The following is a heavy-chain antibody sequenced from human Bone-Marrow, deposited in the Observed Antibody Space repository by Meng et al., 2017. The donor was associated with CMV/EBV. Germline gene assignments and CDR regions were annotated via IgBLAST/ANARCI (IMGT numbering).Heavy chain of an antibody. CDR3: ARHRLYDFWSGYLRGGDIDY. V-gene: IGHV1-2*02. J-gene: IGHJ4*01. CDR1: GYTFTGYY. Sequence: ASVKVSCKASGYTFTGYYMHWVRQAPGQGLEWMGWINPNSGGTNYAQKFQGRVTMTRDTSISTAYMELSRRRSDDTAVYYCARHRLYDFWSGYLRGGDIDYWGQGTLVTVSS. CDR2: INPNSGGT. D-gene: IGHD3-3*01.